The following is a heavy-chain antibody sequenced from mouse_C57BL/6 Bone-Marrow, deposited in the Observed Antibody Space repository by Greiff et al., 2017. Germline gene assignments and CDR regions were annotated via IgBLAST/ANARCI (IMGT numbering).Heavy chain of an antibody. CDR1: GYSFTDYN. CDR3: ARGLIYYDYGVYAMDY. V-gene: IGHV1-39*01. Sequence: EVKLLESGPELVKPGASVKISCKASGYSFTDYNMNWVKQSNGKSLEWIGVINPNYGTTSYNQKFKGKATLTVDQSSSTAYMQLNSLTSEDSAVYYCARGLIYYDYGVYAMDYWGQGTSVTVSS. J-gene: IGHJ4*01. D-gene: IGHD2-4*01. CDR2: INPNYGTT.